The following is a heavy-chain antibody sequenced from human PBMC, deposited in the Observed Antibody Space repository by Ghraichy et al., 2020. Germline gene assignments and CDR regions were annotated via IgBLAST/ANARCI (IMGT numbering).Heavy chain of an antibody. D-gene: IGHD3-16*01. V-gene: IGHV4-4*02. CDR1: GASISSSKW. J-gene: IGHJ6*03. Sequence: ETLSLTCAVSGASISSSKWWSWVRQPPGKGLEWIGEINHGGSTHYNPSLKSRVTMSVDKSKNQFSLNLSSVTAADTAVYYCARFNLGVSNYYSMDVWGKGTTVTVSS. CDR3: ARFNLGVSNYYSMDV. CDR2: INHGGST.